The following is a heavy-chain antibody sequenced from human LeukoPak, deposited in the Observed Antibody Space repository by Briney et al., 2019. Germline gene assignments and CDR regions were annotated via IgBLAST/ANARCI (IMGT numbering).Heavy chain of an antibody. D-gene: IGHD6-13*01. CDR2: IDPNSGGR. CDR3: ARASSSWSHSWFGP. V-gene: IGHV1-2*02. J-gene: IGHJ5*02. Sequence: GASVKVSCKTSGYTFTAYYIHWVRQAPGQGLEWMGWIDPNSGGRNFAQKFQGRVTMTKDTSVTTGYMELSSLTSDDTAVYYCARASSSWSHSWFGPWGQGTLVTVSS. CDR1: GYTFTAYY.